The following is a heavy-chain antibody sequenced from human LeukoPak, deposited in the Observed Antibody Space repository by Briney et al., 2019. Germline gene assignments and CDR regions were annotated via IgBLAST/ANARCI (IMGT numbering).Heavy chain of an antibody. V-gene: IGHV3-43*02. CDR3: AKDRDIVVVVAATPDGMDV. J-gene: IGHJ6*02. Sequence: GGSLRLSCADSGFTFYDYAMHWGRQAPGKGLEWVSLISGDGGSTYYADSVKGRFTISRDNSKNSLYLQMNSLRTEDTALYYCAKDRDIVVVVAATPDGMDVWGQGTTVTVSS. CDR2: ISGDGGST. D-gene: IGHD2-15*01. CDR1: GFTFYDYA.